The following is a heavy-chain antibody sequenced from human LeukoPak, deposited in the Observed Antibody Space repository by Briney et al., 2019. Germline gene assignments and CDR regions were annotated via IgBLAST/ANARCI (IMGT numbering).Heavy chain of an antibody. CDR1: GFTVTSNF. CDR3: ARDLTVYGNNPLYYFDY. Sequence: GGSLRLSCAVSGFTVTSNFMSWVRQAPGEGLEWVLVLYPGGSTYYADSVKGRFTISRDNSKNTLYLQKNSLRAEDTAVYYCARDLTVYGNNPLYYFDYWGQGTLVTVSS. V-gene: IGHV3-66*01. CDR2: LYPGGST. J-gene: IGHJ4*02. D-gene: IGHD4-17*01.